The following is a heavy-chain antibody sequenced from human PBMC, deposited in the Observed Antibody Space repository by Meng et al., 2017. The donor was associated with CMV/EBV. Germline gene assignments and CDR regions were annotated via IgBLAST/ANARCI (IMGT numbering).Heavy chain of an antibody. CDR2: ICHSFGTD. J-gene: IGHJ5*02. D-gene: IGHD3-10*01. CDR3: ARGASARDGFGDLLDWFDP. Sequence: TFRSDAISWVRQAPGPGVERMGGICHSFGTDNPAQKFQGRVTITADESTSTASMELSSLIAEDTAVYYCARGASARDGFGDLLDWFDPWGQGTLVTVSS. CDR1: TFRSDA. V-gene: IGHV1-69*01.